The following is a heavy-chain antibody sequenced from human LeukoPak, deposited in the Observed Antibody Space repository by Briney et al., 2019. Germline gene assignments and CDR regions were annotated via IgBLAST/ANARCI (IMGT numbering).Heavy chain of an antibody. J-gene: IGHJ4*02. D-gene: IGHD6-19*01. CDR3: ARGPGIAVAGTGGYFDY. Sequence: GGSLRLSCAASGFSFSNYGMHWVRQAPGEGLEWVAVIWSDGSNKYYADSVKGRFTVSRDNSKNTLYLQMNSLRAEDTAVYYCARGPGIAVAGTGGYFDYWGQGTLVTVSS. CDR1: GFSFSNYG. V-gene: IGHV3-33*01. CDR2: IWSDGSNK.